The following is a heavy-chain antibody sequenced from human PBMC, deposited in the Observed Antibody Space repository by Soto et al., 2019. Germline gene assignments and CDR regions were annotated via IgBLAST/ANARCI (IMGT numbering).Heavy chain of an antibody. CDR2: INADNCAS. CDR1: GYAFTSYT. D-gene: IGHD1-26*01. J-gene: IGHJ4*02. Sequence: QVQLVQSGAEVKKHGSSVKVSCNPSGYAFTSYTMNWVRQAPGQGLEWMGWINADNCASKYSQKFQGRVTITRNTSASIAYMELSSARSEDTAVYYGARDTGSGLRVEPGIFEYWGQGTLVT. CDR3: ARDTGSGLRVEPGIFEY. V-gene: IGHV1-3*01.